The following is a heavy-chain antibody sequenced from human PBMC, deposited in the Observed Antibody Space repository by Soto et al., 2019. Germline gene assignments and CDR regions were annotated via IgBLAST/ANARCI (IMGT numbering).Heavy chain of an antibody. V-gene: IGHV4-39*01. CDR1: GGSISSSSYY. CDR3: ARSMTTVVTLDY. J-gene: IGHJ4*02. Sequence: QLQLQESGPGLVKPSETLSLTCTVSGGSISSSSYYWGWIRQPPGKGLEWIGSIYYSGSTYYNPSLKRPVTISVDTSKNQFSLKLSSVTAADTAVYYCARSMTTVVTLDYWGQGTLVTVSS. D-gene: IGHD4-17*01. CDR2: IYYSGST.